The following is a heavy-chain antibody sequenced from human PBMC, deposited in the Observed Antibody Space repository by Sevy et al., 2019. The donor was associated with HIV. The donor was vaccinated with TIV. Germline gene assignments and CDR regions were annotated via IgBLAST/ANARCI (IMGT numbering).Heavy chain of an antibody. V-gene: IGHV3-15*01. CDR2: IKSKTDGGQT. J-gene: IGHJ4*02. CDR3: TTARYDSSDYYYSDY. Sequence: GGSLRLSCAASGFTFSNAWMSWVRQAPGKGLEWVGRIKSKTDGGQTDYAAPVKGRFTISSDNSKNTLYLQMNSLKTEYTAMYYCTTARYDSSDYYYSDYWGQGTLVTVSS. D-gene: IGHD3-22*01. CDR1: GFTFSNAW.